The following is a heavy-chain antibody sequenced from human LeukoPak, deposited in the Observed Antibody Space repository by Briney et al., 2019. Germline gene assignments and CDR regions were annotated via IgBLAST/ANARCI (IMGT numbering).Heavy chain of an antibody. J-gene: IGHJ5*02. CDR1: GGSISSYY. CDR2: IYYSGST. CDR3: ARQRTGDWNWFDP. V-gene: IGHV4-59*08. D-gene: IGHD3-10*01. Sequence: SETLSLTCTVSGGSISSYYWSWIRQPPGKGLEWIGYIYYSGSTNYNPSLKSRVTILVDTSKNQFSLKLSSVTAADTAVYYCARQRTGDWNWFDPWGQGTLVSVSS.